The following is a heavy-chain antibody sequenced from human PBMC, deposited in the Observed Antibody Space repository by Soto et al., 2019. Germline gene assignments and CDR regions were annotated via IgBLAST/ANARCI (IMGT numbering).Heavy chain of an antibody. J-gene: IGHJ3*02. V-gene: IGHV4-30-2*01. Sequence: PSXTLSLTCSVSGASISNNHWTWIRHPPVKGLEWIGFIYHTGTTYYNPSLKSRVTISVDRSKNQFSLKLNSVTAADTAVYYCARDHYENNEYDAFDIWGQGTMVTVSS. CDR1: GASISNNH. CDR3: ARDHYENNEYDAFDI. CDR2: IYHTGTT. D-gene: IGHD3-22*01.